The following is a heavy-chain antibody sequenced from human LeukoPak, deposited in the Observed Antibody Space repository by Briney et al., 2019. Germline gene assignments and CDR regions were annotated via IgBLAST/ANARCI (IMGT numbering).Heavy chain of an antibody. CDR2: INHSGST. Sequence: SETLSLTCAVYGGSFSGYYWSWIRQPPGKGLEWIGEINHSGSTNYNPSLKSRVTISVDTSKNQFSLKLSSVTAADTAVYCCAKGYRFDYWGQGTLVTVSS. J-gene: IGHJ4*02. CDR3: AKGYRFDY. D-gene: IGHD1-14*01. V-gene: IGHV4-34*01. CDR1: GGSFSGYY.